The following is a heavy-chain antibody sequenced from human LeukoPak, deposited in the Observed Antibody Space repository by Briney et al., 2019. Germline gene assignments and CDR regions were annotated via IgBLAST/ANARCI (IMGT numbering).Heavy chain of an antibody. Sequence: SETLSLTCTVSGGSIGGFYWSWIRQPPGKGLEWIGEINHSGSTNYNPSLKSRVTISVDTSKNQFSLKLSSVTAADTAVYYCARGLRYYDILTGYYTYYFDYWGQGTLVTVSS. D-gene: IGHD3-9*01. CDR3: ARGLRYYDILTGYYTYYFDY. CDR2: INHSGST. V-gene: IGHV4-34*01. J-gene: IGHJ4*02. CDR1: GGSIGGFY.